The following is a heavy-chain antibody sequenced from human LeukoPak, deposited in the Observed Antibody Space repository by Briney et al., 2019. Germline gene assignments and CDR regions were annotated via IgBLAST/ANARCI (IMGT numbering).Heavy chain of an antibody. CDR2: ISSSSSYI. CDR1: GFTFSSYS. J-gene: IGHJ6*04. Sequence: GGSLRLSCAASGFTFSSYSMNWVRQAPGKGLEWVSSISSSSSYIYYADSVKGRFTISRDNAKNSLYLQMNSLRAEDTAVYYCARALISSSWRTWATYYYYGMDVWGKGTTVTVSS. D-gene: IGHD6-13*01. V-gene: IGHV3-21*01. CDR3: ARALISSSWRTWATYYYYGMDV.